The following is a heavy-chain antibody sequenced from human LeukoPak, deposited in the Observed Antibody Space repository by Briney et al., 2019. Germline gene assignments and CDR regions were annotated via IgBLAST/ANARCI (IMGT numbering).Heavy chain of an antibody. CDR2: IYYSGST. CDR1: GGSISSYY. J-gene: IGHJ5*02. Sequence: PSETLSLTCTVSGGSISSYYWSWIRQPPGKGLEWIGYIYYSGSTNYNPSLKSRVTISVDTSKNQFSLKLSSVTAADTAVYYCARGHSSGLDLMFDPWGQGTLVTVSS. CDR3: ARGHSSGLDLMFDP. V-gene: IGHV4-59*01. D-gene: IGHD6-19*01.